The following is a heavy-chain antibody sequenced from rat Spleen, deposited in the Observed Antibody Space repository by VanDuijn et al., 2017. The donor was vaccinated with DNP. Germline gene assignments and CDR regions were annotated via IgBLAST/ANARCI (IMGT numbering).Heavy chain of an antibody. V-gene: IGHV5-29*01. D-gene: IGHD1-9*01. CDR3: ARHLTMGITPFDY. CDR1: GFIFSNYW. J-gene: IGHJ2*01. Sequence: EVQLVESGGGPVQPGRSLKLSCVASGFIFSNYWMTWVRQAPKKGLEWVATINCDGSRTYYRDSVKGRFTISRDNAKSTLYLQMDSLRSEDTATYYCARHLTMGITPFDYWGQGVMVTVSS. CDR2: INCDGSRT.